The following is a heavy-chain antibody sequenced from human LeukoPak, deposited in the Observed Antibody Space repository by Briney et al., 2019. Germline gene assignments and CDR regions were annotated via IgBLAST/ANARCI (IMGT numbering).Heavy chain of an antibody. J-gene: IGHJ4*02. CDR2: ISGSGGST. CDR1: GFTFSSYA. CDR3: ARASPWFGELLYDY. Sequence: GGSLRLSCAASGFTFSSYAMSWVRQAPGKGLEWVSAISGSGGSTYYADSVKGRFTISRDNAKNTLYLQMNSLRAEDTAVYYCARASPWFGELLYDYWGQGTLVTVSS. V-gene: IGHV3-23*01. D-gene: IGHD3-10*01.